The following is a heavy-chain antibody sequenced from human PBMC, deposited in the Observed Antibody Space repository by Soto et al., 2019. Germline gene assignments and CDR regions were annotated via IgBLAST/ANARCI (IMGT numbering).Heavy chain of an antibody. Sequence: ASVKGSCKASGYTFTGYYMHWVRQAPGQGLEWMGWINPNSGGTNYAQKFQGRVTMTRDTSISTAYMELSRLRSDDTAVYYCATEFNGGGDCYPLDAFESCGKGTMVT. CDR2: INPNSGGT. V-gene: IGHV1-2*02. CDR3: ATEFNGGGDCYPLDAFES. J-gene: IGHJ3*02. D-gene: IGHD2-21*02. CDR1: GYTFTGYY.